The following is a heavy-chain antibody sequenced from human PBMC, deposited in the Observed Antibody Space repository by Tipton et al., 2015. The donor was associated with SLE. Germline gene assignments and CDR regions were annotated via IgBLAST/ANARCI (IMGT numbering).Heavy chain of an antibody. D-gene: IGHD1-26*01. CDR3: ARGKKWGPADY. J-gene: IGHJ4*02. CDR1: GGSISSGGYY. V-gene: IGHV4-31*03. CDR2: IYYSGST. Sequence: LRLSCTVSGGSISSGGYYWSWIRQLPGKDLEWIGYIYYSGSTYYNPSLKSRVTISVDTSKNQFSLKLSSVTAADTAVYYCARGKKWGPADYWGQGTLVTVSS.